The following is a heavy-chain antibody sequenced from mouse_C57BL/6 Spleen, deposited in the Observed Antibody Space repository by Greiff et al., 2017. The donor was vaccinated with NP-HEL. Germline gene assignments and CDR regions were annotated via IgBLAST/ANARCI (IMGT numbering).Heavy chain of an antibody. CDR3: TRGGAITTVVATDY. Sequence: VKLQQSGAELVRPGASVTLSCKASGYTFTDYEMHWVKQTPVHGLEWIGAIDPETGGTAYNQKFKGKAILTADKSSSTAYMELRSLTSEDSAVYYCTRGGAITTVVATDYWGQGTTLTVSS. V-gene: IGHV1-15*01. J-gene: IGHJ2*01. D-gene: IGHD1-1*01. CDR1: GYTFTDYE. CDR2: IDPETGGT.